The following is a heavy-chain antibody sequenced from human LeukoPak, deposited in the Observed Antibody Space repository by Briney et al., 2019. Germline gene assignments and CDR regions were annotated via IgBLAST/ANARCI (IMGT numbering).Heavy chain of an antibody. Sequence: SETLSLTCTVSGGSISSYYWSWIRQPPGKGLEWIGEINHSGSTNYNPSLKSRVTISVDTSKYQFSLKLSSVTAADTAVYYCARQRAGGYYDRGDYWGQGTLVTVSS. D-gene: IGHD3-22*01. CDR2: INHSGST. CDR1: GGSISSYY. CDR3: ARQRAGGYYDRGDY. V-gene: IGHV4-34*01. J-gene: IGHJ4*02.